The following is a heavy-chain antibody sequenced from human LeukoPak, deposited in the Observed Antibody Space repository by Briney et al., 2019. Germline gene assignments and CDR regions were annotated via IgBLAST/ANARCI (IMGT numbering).Heavy chain of an antibody. CDR1: GFTFSSFA. J-gene: IGHJ4*02. V-gene: IGHV3-23*01. CDR2: ISGSGGTK. CDR3: AKALLGEQHFRFDY. Sequence: GGPLRLSCVASGFTFSSFAMSWVRQAPGEGLEWGSSISGSGGTKYYADSVKGRFTISRDNPNNMLYLQMNSLRADDTAVHYCAKALLGEQHFRFDYWGQGTLVTVSS. D-gene: IGHD3-10*02.